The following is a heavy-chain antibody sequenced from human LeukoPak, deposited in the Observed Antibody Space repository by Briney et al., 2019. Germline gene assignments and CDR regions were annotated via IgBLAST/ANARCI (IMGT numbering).Heavy chain of an antibody. CDR2: IYHSGST. CDR3: ARDVVPRYFDY. D-gene: IGHD2-21*01. V-gene: IGHV4-38-2*02. CDR1: GYSISSGYY. Sequence: SETLSLTCTVSGYSISSGYYWGWIRQPPGKGLEWIGSIYHSGSTYYNPSLKSRVTISVDTSKNQFSLKLSSVTAADTAVYYCARDVVPRYFDYWGQGTLVTVSS. J-gene: IGHJ4*02.